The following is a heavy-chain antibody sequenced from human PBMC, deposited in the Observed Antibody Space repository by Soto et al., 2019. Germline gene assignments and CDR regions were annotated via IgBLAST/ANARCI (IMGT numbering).Heavy chain of an antibody. CDR3: ARLRYCSSTSCYKIPYYYYGMDV. D-gene: IGHD2-2*02. J-gene: IGHJ6*02. V-gene: IGHV4-39*01. Sequence: SETLSLTCTVSGGSISSSSYYWGWIRQPPGKGLEWIGSIYYSGSTYYNPSLKSRVTISVDTSKNQFSLKLSSVTAADTAVYYCARLRYCSSTSCYKIPYYYYGMDVWGQGTTVTVSS. CDR2: IYYSGST. CDR1: GGSISSSSYY.